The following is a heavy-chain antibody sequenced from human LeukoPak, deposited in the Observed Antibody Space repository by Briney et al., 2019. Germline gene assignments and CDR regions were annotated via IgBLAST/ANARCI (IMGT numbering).Heavy chain of an antibody. Sequence: GGSLRLSCAASGFRFSDYSMNWVRQAPGKGLEWVSSISSSSSYIYYADSVKGRFTISRDNAKNSLYLQMNSLRAEDTAVYYCAREMVDGMDVWGQGTTVTVSS. CDR2: ISSSSSYI. CDR1: GFRFSDYS. CDR3: AREMVDGMDV. J-gene: IGHJ6*02. D-gene: IGHD3-10*01. V-gene: IGHV3-21*01.